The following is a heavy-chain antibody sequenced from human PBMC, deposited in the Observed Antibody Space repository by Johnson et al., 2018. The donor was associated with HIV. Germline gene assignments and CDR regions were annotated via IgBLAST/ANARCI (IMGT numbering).Heavy chain of an antibody. CDR3: STGFSSWAFDI. Sequence: VQLVESGGGLVKPGGSLRLSCAASGFTFTNAWMTWVRQASGKGLEWVGRIKSKTDGGTTDYAAPVKGKFSISRDDSKNTLYLQMNSLKTEDTAVYYCSTGFSSWAFDIWGQGTMVTVSS. J-gene: IGHJ3*02. CDR1: GFTFTNAW. V-gene: IGHV3-15*05. D-gene: IGHD6-13*01. CDR2: IKSKTDGGTT.